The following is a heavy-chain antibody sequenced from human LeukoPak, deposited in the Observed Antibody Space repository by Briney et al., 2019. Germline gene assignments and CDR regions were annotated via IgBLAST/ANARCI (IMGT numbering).Heavy chain of an antibody. CDR1: GDSMSKF. Sequence: SSETLSLTCTVSGDSMSKFWSWIRQPPGKGLEWIAYNHDSGTTNYNPSLKSRVTTSIDTSKNQFSLKLNSVTPADTAVYYCARSRGGFGDYGSWFDPWGQGTLVTVSS. D-gene: IGHD4-17*01. CDR3: ARSRGGFGDYGSWFDP. J-gene: IGHJ5*02. V-gene: IGHV4-59*01. CDR2: NHDSGTT.